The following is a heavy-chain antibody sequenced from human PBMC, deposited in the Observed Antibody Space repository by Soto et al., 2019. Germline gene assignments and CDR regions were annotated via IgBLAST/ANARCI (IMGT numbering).Heavy chain of an antibody. CDR1: GYTFTSYG. Sequence: VQLVQSGAEVKKPGASVKVSCKASGYTFTSYGISWVRQAPGQGLEWMGWISAYNGNTNYAQKLQGRVTMTTDTSTSTAYMELRSLRSDDTAVYYCARDRDYYYDSSGYQYPLDYWGQGTLVTVSS. J-gene: IGHJ4*02. CDR2: ISAYNGNT. D-gene: IGHD3-22*01. CDR3: ARDRDYYYDSSGYQYPLDY. V-gene: IGHV1-18*01.